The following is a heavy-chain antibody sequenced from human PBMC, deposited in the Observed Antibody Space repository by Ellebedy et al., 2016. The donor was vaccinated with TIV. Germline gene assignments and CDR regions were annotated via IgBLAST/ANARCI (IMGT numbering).Heavy chain of an antibody. CDR2: IYPGDSDT. V-gene: IGHV5-51*01. Sequence: ASVKVSCKGSGYSFTNFWIGWVRQMPGKGLEWMGIIYPGDSDTRYSPSFQGQVTISVDKSISTAYLQWSSLKASDTAMYYCARGDYDSGNWYFDLWGRGTLVTVSS. CDR1: GYSFTNFW. CDR3: ARGDYDSGNWYFDL. D-gene: IGHD3-22*01. J-gene: IGHJ2*01.